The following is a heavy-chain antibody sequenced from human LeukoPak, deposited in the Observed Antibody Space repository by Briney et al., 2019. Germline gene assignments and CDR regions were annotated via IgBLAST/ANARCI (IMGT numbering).Heavy chain of an antibody. CDR3: ARETPSRYCSGGSCYS. D-gene: IGHD2-15*01. J-gene: IGHJ4*02. V-gene: IGHV4-61*02. Sequence: SQTLSLTCTVSGGSISSGDYYWSWIRQPAGKGLEWIGRIYTSGSTNYNPSLKSRVTISVDTSKNQFSLKLSSVTAADTAVYYCARETPSRYCSGGSCYSWGQGTLVTVSS. CDR1: GGSISSGDYY. CDR2: IYTSGST.